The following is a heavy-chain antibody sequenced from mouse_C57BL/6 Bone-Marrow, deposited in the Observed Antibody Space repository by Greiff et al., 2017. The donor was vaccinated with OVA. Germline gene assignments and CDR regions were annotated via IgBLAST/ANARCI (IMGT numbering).Heavy chain of an antibody. V-gene: IGHV5-9-1*02. CDR3: TREGAYYSFYYYAMDY. Sequence: DVHLVESGEGLVKPGGSLKLSCAASGFTFSSYAMSWVRQTPEKRLEWVAYISSGGDYIYYADTVKGRFTISRDNARNTLYLQMSSLKSEDTAMYYCTREGAYYSFYYYAMDYWGQGTSVTVSS. D-gene: IGHD2-12*01. CDR1: GFTFSSYA. J-gene: IGHJ4*01. CDR2: ISSGGDYI.